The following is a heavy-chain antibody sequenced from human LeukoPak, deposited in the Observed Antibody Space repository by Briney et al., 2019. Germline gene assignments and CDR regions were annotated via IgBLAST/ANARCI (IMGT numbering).Heavy chain of an antibody. V-gene: IGHV4-39*01. CDR3: APGTSLDY. CDR1: GGSISSSSYY. CDR2: IYYSGST. J-gene: IGHJ4*02. Sequence: SETLSLTCTVSGGSISSSSYYWGWIRQPPGKGLEWIGSIYYSGSTYYNPSLKSRVTISVDTSKNQFSLKLSSVTAADTAVYYCAPGTSLDYWGQGTLVTVSS.